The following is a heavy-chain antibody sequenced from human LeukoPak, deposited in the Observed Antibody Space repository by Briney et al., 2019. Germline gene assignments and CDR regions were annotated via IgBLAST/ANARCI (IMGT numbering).Heavy chain of an antibody. CDR2: ISGSGGST. V-gene: IGHV3-23*01. J-gene: IGHJ4*02. CDR1: GFTFSSYA. D-gene: IGHD6-13*01. CDR3: AKDSSWQQLVLGSDY. Sequence: PTGGSLRLSCAASGFTFSSYAMSWVRQAPGKGLEWVSAISGSGGSTYYADSVKGRFTISRDNSKNTLYLQMNSLRAEDTAVYYCAKDSSWQQLVLGSDYWGQGTLVTVSS.